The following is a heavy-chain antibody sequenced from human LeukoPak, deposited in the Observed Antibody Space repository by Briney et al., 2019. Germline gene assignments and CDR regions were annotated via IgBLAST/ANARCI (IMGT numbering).Heavy chain of an antibody. V-gene: IGHV3-23*01. CDR2: ISDSGGRT. Sequence: GGSLRLSCAVSGITLSNYGMSWVRQAPGKGLEWVSGISDSGGRTNYADSVKGRFTISRDNPKNTLYLQMNSLRAEDMAVYFCAKRGVVIRVILVGFHKEAYYFDSWGQGALVTVSS. J-gene: IGHJ4*02. D-gene: IGHD3-10*01. CDR1: GITLSNYG. CDR3: AKRGVVIRVILVGFHKEAYYFDS.